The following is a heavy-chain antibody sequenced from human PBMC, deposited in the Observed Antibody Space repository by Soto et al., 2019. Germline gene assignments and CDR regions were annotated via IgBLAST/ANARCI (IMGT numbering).Heavy chain of an antibody. V-gene: IGHV4-39*01. CDR1: GGSISSSSYY. CDR3: ARHWSRYCSGGSCYRNKYYYYGMDV. Sequence: KPSETLSLTCTVSGGSISSSSYYWGWIRQPPGKGLEWIGSIYYSGSTYYNPSLKSRVTISVDTSKNQFSLKLSSVTAADTAVYYCARHWSRYCSGGSCYRNKYYYYGMDVWGQGTTVTVSS. D-gene: IGHD2-15*01. J-gene: IGHJ6*02. CDR2: IYYSGST.